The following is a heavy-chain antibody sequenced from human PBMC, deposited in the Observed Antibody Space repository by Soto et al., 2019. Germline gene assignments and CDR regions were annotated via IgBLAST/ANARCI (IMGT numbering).Heavy chain of an antibody. Sequence: LGESLKISCKGSGYSFTSYWIGWVRQMPGKGLEWMGIIYPGDSDTRYSPSFQGQVTISADKSISTAYLQWSSLKASDTAMYYCARRIAVAGLHPDDYGMDVWGQGTTVTVSS. CDR2: IYPGDSDT. CDR3: ARRIAVAGLHPDDYGMDV. J-gene: IGHJ6*02. D-gene: IGHD6-19*01. CDR1: GYSFTSYW. V-gene: IGHV5-51*01.